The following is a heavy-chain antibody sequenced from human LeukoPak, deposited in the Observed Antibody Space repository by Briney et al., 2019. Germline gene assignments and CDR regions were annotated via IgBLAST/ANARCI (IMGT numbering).Heavy chain of an antibody. J-gene: IGHJ6*03. CDR1: GGSITSSTYY. CDR3: ARGRDYVWGSHYMDV. V-gene: IGHV4-39*07. CDR2: IYYSGST. Sequence: SETLSLTCTVSGGSITSSTYYWGWVRQPPGKGLEWIGTIYYSGSTYYNPSLKSRVTISVDTSKNQSSLKLSSVTAADTAVYYCARGRDYVWGSHYMDVWGKGTTVTVSS. D-gene: IGHD3-16*01.